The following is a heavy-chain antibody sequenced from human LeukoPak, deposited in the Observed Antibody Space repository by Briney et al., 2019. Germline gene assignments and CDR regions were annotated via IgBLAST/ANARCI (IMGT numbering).Heavy chain of an antibody. D-gene: IGHD2-15*01. J-gene: IGHJ3*02. V-gene: IGHV3-11*04. CDR2: IGGSASNI. CDR3: AKEWSAFDI. CDR1: GLTVTDYY. Sequence: GGSLRLSCAASGLTVTDYYMHSIRQAPGKGLEWVSFIGGSASNIYYADSVKGRFTISRDNAKNSLYLQMNSLRAEDTAAYYCAKEWSAFDIWGQGTMVTVSS.